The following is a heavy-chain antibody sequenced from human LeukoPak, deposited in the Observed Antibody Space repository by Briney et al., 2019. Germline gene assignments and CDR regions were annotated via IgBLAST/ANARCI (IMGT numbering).Heavy chain of an antibody. CDR3: AREGDYDPFAL. CDR1: GFTFSYYW. J-gene: IGHJ1*01. D-gene: IGHD4-17*01. CDR2: INRDGSSA. Sequence: GSLRLSCAASGFTFSYYWMHWVRQAPGKGLVWVSRINRDGSSASYADSVKGRFTISRDNAKNTLYLQMNSLRAEDTAVYYCAREGDYDPFALRGQGPGDTVSS. V-gene: IGHV3-74*01.